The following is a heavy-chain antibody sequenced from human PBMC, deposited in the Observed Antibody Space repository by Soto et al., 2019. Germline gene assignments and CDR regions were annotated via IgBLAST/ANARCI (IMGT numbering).Heavy chain of an antibody. J-gene: IGHJ5*02. V-gene: IGHV4-34*01. D-gene: IGHD3-10*01. CDR1: GGSFSGYY. CDR3: ARGFFFLRLLWFGEQGTNWFDP. Sequence: PSETLSLTCAVYGGSFSGYYWSWIRQPPGKGLEWIGEINHSGSTNYNPSLKSRVTISVDTSKNQFSLKLSSVTAADTAVYYCARGFFFLRLLWFGEQGTNWFDPWGQGTLVTVSS. CDR2: INHSGST.